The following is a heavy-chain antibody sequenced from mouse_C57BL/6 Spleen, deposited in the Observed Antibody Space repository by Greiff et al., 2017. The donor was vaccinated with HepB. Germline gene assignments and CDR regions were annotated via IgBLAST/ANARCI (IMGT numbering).Heavy chain of an antibody. V-gene: IGHV5-4*03. CDR1: GFTFSSYA. CDR3: ARGSNYFFFDY. Sequence: EVMLVESGGGLVKPGGSLKLSCAASGFTFSSYAMSWVRQTPEKRLEWVATISDGGSYTYYPDNVKGRFTISRDNAKNNLYLQMSHLKSEDTAMYYCARGSNYFFFDYWGQGTTLTVSS. J-gene: IGHJ2*01. D-gene: IGHD2-5*01. CDR2: ISDGGSYT.